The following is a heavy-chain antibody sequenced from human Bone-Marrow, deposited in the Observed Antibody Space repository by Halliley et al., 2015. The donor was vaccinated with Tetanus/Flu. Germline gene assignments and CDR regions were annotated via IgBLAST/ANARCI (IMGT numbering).Heavy chain of an antibody. CDR2: ISWSSSSI. Sequence: SLRLSCEVSGFEFDDYAMHWVRQTPGKGLEWVSGISWSSSSIAYADSVKGRFTISRDNAKNSLYLQMSNLRVEDTALYYCAKDVLSSSWRFLDSWGQGTLVTVSS. CDR3: AKDVLSSSWRFLDS. J-gene: IGHJ4*02. CDR1: GFEFDDYA. D-gene: IGHD6-13*01. V-gene: IGHV3-9*01.